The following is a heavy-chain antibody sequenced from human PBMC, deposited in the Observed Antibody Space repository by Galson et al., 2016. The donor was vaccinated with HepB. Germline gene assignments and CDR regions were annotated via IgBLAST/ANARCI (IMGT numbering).Heavy chain of an antibody. V-gene: IGHV3-66*01. J-gene: IGHJ4*02. Sequence: SLRLSCAASGFTVSNNYMRWIRQAPGKGLEWVSFIYSGGDTYYADSVRGRFTISRDNSKNTLYLQRNSLIAEDTAVYYCARGGNYAGSWGQGTLVTVSS. CDR2: IYSGGDT. CDR1: GFTVSNNY. D-gene: IGHD3-16*01. CDR3: ARGGNYAGS.